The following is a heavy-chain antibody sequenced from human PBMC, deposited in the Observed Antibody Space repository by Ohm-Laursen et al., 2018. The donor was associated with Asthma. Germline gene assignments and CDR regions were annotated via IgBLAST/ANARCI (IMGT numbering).Heavy chain of an antibody. CDR3: ARDRFPHYYDSSGYPGDY. CDR1: GYTFTGYY. V-gene: IGHV1-2*06. CDR2: INPNSGGT. J-gene: IGHJ4*02. D-gene: IGHD3-22*01. Sequence: SVKVSCNASGYTFTGYYMHWVRQAPGQGLEWMGRINPNSGGTNYAQKFQGRVTMTRDTSISTAYMELSRLRSDDTAVYYCARDRFPHYYDSSGYPGDYWGQGTLVTVSS.